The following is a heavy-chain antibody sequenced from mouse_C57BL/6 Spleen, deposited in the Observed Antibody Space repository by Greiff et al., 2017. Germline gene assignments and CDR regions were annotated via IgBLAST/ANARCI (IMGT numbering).Heavy chain of an antibody. D-gene: IGHD3-1*01. CDR2: INPNYGTT. J-gene: IGHJ3*01. V-gene: IGHV1-39*01. CDR3: ARWSWNGDWFAY. Sequence: QLQESGPELVKPGASVKISCKASGYSFTDYNMNWVKQSHGKSLEWIGVINPNYGTTSYNQKFKGKSTLTVDQSSSTAYMQHNSLTSEDSAVXYGARWSWNGDWFAYWGQGTLVTVSA. CDR1: GYSFTDYN.